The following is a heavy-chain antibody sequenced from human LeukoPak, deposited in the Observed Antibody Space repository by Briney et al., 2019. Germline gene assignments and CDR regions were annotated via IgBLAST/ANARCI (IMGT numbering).Heavy chain of an antibody. CDR3: ARNEIAVAGMVTKSFDY. D-gene: IGHD6-19*01. Sequence: APVKVSCKASGYTFTSYVISWVRQAPGQGLEWMGWISAYNGNTNYAQKLQGRVTMTTDTSTSTAYMELRSLRSDDTAVYYCARNEIAVAGMVTKSFDYWGQGTLVTVSS. CDR2: ISAYNGNT. J-gene: IGHJ4*02. CDR1: GYTFTSYV. V-gene: IGHV1-18*01.